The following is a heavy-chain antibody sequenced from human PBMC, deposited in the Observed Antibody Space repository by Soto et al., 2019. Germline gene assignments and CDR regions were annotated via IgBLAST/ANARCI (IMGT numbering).Heavy chain of an antibody. CDR1: GFTFSSYS. D-gene: IGHD3-3*01. Sequence: GGSLRLSCAASGFTFSSYSMNWVRQAPGKGLEWVSYISSSSSTIYYADSVKGRFTISRDNAKNSLYLQMDSLRDEDTAVYYCARDHSYDFWSGYRGMDVWGQGTTVTVSS. CDR2: ISSSSSTI. V-gene: IGHV3-48*02. CDR3: ARDHSYDFWSGYRGMDV. J-gene: IGHJ6*02.